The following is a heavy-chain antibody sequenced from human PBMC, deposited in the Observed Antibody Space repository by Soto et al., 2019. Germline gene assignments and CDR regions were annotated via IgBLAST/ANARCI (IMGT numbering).Heavy chain of an antibody. CDR2: INAGNGNT. J-gene: IGHJ3*02. V-gene: IGHV1-3*01. Sequence: ASVKVSCKASGYTFTSYAMHWVRQAPGQRLEWMGWINAGNGNTKYSQKFQGRVTITRDTSASTAYMELSSLRSEDTAVYYCARPLLVGATTWASDIWGQGTRVTVSS. D-gene: IGHD1-26*01. CDR3: ARPLLVGATTWASDI. CDR1: GYTFTSYA.